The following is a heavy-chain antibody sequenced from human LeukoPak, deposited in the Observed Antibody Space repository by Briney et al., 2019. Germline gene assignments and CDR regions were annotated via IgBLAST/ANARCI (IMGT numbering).Heavy chain of an antibody. CDR1: GFTFSSNA. J-gene: IGHJ4*02. V-gene: IGHV3-23*01. Sequence: GGSLRLSCAASGFTFSSNAMSWVRQAPGKGLEWVSTSTRGGSTYYADSVKGRFTISRDNSKNTLYLQMDSLRVEDTAVYYCARGFYTNDFWGQGALVAVS. CDR3: ARGFYTNDF. CDR2: TSTRGGST. D-gene: IGHD4-11*01.